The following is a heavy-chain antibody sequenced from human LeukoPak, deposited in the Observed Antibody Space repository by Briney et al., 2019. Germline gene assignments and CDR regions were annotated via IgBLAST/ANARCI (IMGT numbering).Heavy chain of an antibody. V-gene: IGHV1-2*02. CDR2: INPNSGDT. Sequence: ASVKVSCKASGYTFSGYYLHWVRQAPGQGLEWMGWINPNSGDTYYVQNFQGRVSMTRDTSISTAYMELSRLRSDDTALYYCARGGYSGTEKPNDYWGRGTLVTVSS. CDR3: ARGGYSGTEKPNDY. CDR1: GYTFSGYY. D-gene: IGHD1-26*01. J-gene: IGHJ4*02.